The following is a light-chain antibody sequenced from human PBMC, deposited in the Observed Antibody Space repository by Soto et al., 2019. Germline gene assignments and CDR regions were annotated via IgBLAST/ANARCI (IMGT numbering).Light chain of an antibody. CDR2: KTS. J-gene: IGKJ2*02. CDR3: QQYNNFPCT. V-gene: IGKV1-5*03. Sequence: DIQMTQSPSTLSAFVGDRVTITCRASQNINNWLAWYQQRPGEAPHLLIYKTSTLESGVPSRFSGSGSGTDFPLTISSLQPDDFATYYCQQYNNFPCTFGRGTKLEIK. CDR1: QNINNW.